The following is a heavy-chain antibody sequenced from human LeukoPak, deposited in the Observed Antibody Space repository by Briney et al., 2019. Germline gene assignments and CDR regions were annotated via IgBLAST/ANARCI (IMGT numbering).Heavy chain of an antibody. Sequence: ASVKVSCRASGFTFSDYYIHWVRQAPGQGLEWMGIINPRGDSTAFAQKLQGRVTMTRDTSTSTLYMELSSLRPEDTAVYYCARDTSRYALSAYWGQGTLVTVSS. V-gene: IGHV1-46*01. CDR1: GFTFSDYY. J-gene: IGHJ4*02. CDR3: ARDTSRYALSAY. CDR2: INPRGDST. D-gene: IGHD2-2*01.